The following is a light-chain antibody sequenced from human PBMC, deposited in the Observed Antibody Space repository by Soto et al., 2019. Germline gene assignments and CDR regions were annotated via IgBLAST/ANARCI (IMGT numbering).Light chain of an antibody. J-gene: IGKJ5*01. V-gene: IGKV1-12*01. CDR1: QSISSW. CDR3: QQGDSSTIT. Sequence: DIQMTQSPSSVSASVGDRVTITCRASQSISSWLAWYQQKPGTVPKLLIYAASSLQSGVPSRFSGSGAGTEFTLTITSRQPEDFGTDYCQQGDSSTITFGQGTRLEMK. CDR2: AAS.